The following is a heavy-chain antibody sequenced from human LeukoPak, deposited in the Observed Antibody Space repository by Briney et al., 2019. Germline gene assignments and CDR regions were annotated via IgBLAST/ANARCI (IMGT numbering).Heavy chain of an antibody. V-gene: IGHV4-39*01. Sequence: SETLSLTCTVSGGSISSSSYYWGWIRQPPGKGLEWIGSIYYSGSTYYNPSLKSRVTISVDTSKNQFSLKLSSVTAADTAVYYCASGADNYDFWSGSQYYLDYWGQGTLVTVSS. CDR2: IYYSGST. J-gene: IGHJ4*02. D-gene: IGHD3-3*01. CDR3: ASGADNYDFWSGSQYYLDY. CDR1: GGSISSSSYY.